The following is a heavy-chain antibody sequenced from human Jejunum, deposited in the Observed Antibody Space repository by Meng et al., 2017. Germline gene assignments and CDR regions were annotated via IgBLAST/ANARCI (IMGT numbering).Heavy chain of an antibody. V-gene: IGHV4-30-4*01. CDR2: MDYRGST. CDR3: ARGELLWDY. CDR1: GDSISSVEYF. Sequence: HVQLPDSGPGLVTPSQTLSLTCTVSGDSISSVEYFWSWIRQPPGKGLEWIGYMDYRGSTFYNPSLKSRVTISVDTSKNQFSLKLSSVTAADTAVYFCARGELLWDYWGQGTLVTVSS. D-gene: IGHD2-2*01. J-gene: IGHJ4*02.